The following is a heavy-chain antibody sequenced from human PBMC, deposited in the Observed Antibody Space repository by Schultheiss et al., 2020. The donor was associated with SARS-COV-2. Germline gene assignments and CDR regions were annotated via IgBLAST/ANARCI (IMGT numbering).Heavy chain of an antibody. Sequence: GGSLRLSCVGSGFSFSSYGMHWVRQAPGKGLEWVAVISYDGSNKKYVDSVRGRFTISRDNSKNTLYLQMNSLRVEDTAVYYCAKLGNEWSHLYYFDKWGQGTLVTVSS. D-gene: IGHD3-3*01. CDR2: ISYDGSNK. V-gene: IGHV3-30*18. J-gene: IGHJ4*02. CDR3: AKLGNEWSHLYYFDK. CDR1: GFSFSSYG.